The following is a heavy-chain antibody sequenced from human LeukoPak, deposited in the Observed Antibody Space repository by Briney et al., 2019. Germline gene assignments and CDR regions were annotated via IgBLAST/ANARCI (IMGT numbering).Heavy chain of an antibody. J-gene: IGHJ4*02. CDR3: TTRSIDYGIDY. D-gene: IGHD4-17*01. CDR1: GFTFSNAW. Sequence: GGSLRLSCAASGFTFSNAWMSWVRQAPGKGLEWVGRIKSKTDGGTTDYAAPVKGRFTISRDNTKNTLYLQMNSLKTEDTAVYYCTTRSIDYGIDYWGQGTLVTVSS. V-gene: IGHV3-15*01. CDR2: IKSKTDGGTT.